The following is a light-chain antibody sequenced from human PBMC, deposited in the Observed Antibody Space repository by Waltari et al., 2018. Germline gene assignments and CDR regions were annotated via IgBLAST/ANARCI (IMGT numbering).Light chain of an antibody. J-gene: IGKJ1*01. V-gene: IGKV1-39*01. CDR3: QQSSTAWWS. CDR2: GAS. CDR1: QNIATY. Sequence: DIQMTQSPSSLSASVGDRVTITCRAGQNIATYLNWYQQKGGEAPKVLIYGASTLQSGVPSRFSGSGSGTDFTLTIYNLQPEDFATYYCQQSSTAWWSFGPGTKVEIK.